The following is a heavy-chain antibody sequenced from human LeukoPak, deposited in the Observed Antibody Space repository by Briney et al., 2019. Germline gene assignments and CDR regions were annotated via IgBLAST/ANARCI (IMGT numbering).Heavy chain of an antibody. D-gene: IGHD3-10*01. CDR3: ARDYYYGSGPDYYYYYMDV. CDR2: MNPNSGNT. V-gene: IGHV1-8*03. J-gene: IGHJ6*03. Sequence: GASVKVSCKASGYTFTSYGISWVRQAPGQGLGWMGWMNPNSGNTGYAQKFQGRVTITRNTSISTAYMELSSLRSEDTAVYYCARDYYYGSGPDYYYYYMDVWGKGTTVTVSS. CDR1: GYTFTSYG.